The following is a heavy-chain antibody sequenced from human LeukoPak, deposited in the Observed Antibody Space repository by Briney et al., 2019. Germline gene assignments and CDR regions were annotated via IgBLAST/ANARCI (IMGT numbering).Heavy chain of an antibody. V-gene: IGHV3-23*01. J-gene: IGHJ2*01. CDR1: GFTFSSYA. Sequence: GGSLRLSCAASGFTFSSYAMSWVRQAPGKGLEWVSAISGSGGSTYYADSVKGRFTISRDNSKNTLYLQMNSLRAGDTAVYYCAKPLYYDSSGRSFFWYFDLWGRGTLVTVSS. CDR3: AKPLYYDSSGRSFFWYFDL. CDR2: ISGSGGST. D-gene: IGHD3-22*01.